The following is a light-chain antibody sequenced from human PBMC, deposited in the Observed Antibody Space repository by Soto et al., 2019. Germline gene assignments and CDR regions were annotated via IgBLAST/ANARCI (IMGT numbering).Light chain of an antibody. CDR1: QSISHY. V-gene: IGKV3-11*01. Sequence: IALTQAPATLSLSTGERATLSCRASQSISHYLAWYQQKPGHAPRVLIYDASNRATGIPARFSASGSGTDFSLTISRLEPEDFAVSDCQQRSNWPHFGQGTRLEI. CDR3: QQRSNWPH. J-gene: IGKJ5*01. CDR2: DAS.